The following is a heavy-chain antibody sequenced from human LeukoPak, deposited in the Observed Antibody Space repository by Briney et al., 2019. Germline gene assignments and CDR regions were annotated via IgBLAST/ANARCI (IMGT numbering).Heavy chain of an antibody. V-gene: IGHV4-31*03. J-gene: IGHJ6*02. CDR2: IYYSGST. CDR1: GGSISSGGYY. D-gene: IGHD3-16*02. CDR3: ARVQTDYDYVWGSYRPYYYYGMDV. Sequence: SQTLSLTCTVSGGSISSGGYYWSWIRQPPGKGLEWIGYIYYSGSTYYNPSLKSRVTISVDTSKNQFSLKLSSVTAADTAVYYCARVQTDYDYVWGSYRPYYYYGMDVWGQGTTVTVSS.